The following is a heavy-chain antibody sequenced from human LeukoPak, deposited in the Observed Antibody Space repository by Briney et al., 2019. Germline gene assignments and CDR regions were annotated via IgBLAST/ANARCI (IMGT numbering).Heavy chain of an antibody. J-gene: IGHJ4*02. CDR2: ISCDGSNK. D-gene: IGHD6-19*01. Sequence: GGSLRLSCAASGFTFSSYGMHWVRQAPGKGLEWVALISCDGSNKAYADSVKGRFTISRDNSKNTLYLQMNSLRAEDTAVYYCAKVYRLVAVAGTSYFAYWGQGTLVTVP. CDR1: GFTFSSYG. V-gene: IGHV3-30*18. CDR3: AKVYRLVAVAGTSYFAY.